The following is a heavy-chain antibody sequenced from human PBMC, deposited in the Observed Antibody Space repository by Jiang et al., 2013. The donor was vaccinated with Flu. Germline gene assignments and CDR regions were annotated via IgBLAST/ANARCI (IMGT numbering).Heavy chain of an antibody. Sequence: GAEVKKPGASVKVSCKASGYTFRSYGISWVRQAPGQGLEWMGWISTYNGNTNYAQKFQGRVTMTTDTSTSTAYMELRSLRSDDTAVYYCVKSSHPINLLFDPWGQGTLVTVSP. CDR1: GYTFRSYG. CDR3: VKSSHPINLLFDP. V-gene: IGHV1-18*01. J-gene: IGHJ5*02. CDR2: ISTYNGNT. D-gene: IGHD2-2*01.